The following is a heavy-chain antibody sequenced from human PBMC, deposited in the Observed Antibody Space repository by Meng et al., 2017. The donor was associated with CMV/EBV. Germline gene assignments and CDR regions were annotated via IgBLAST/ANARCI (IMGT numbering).Heavy chain of an antibody. D-gene: IGHD5-18*01. CDR1: GFTVSSNY. J-gene: IGHJ6*02. CDR2: IYSGGST. Sequence: GESLKISCAASGFTVSSNYMSWVRQAPGKGLEWVSVIYSGGSTYYADSVKGRFTISRDNSKNTLYLQMNSLRAEDTAVYYCASITALGMDVWGQGTTVTVSS. V-gene: IGHV3-53*05. CDR3: ASITALGMDV.